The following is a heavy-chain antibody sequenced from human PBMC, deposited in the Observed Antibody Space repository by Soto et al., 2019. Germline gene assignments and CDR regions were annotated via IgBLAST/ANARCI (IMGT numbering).Heavy chain of an antibody. CDR3: ARVVPAAAYYGMDV. CDR2: IYCSGST. V-gene: IGHV4-59*01. J-gene: IGHJ6*02. D-gene: IGHD2-2*01. CDR1: GGSISSYY. Sequence: PSETLSLTCDVSGGSISSYYWSWIRQPPGKGLEWIGYIYCSGSTNYNPSLKSRVTISVDTSKNQFSLKLSSVTAADTAVYYCARVVPAAAYYGMDVWGQGTTVTVSS.